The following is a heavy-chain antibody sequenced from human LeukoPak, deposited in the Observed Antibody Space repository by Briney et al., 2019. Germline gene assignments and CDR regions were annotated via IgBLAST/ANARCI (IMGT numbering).Heavy chain of an antibody. D-gene: IGHD6-6*01. J-gene: IGHJ4*02. Sequence: GGSLRLSCAASGFTFDDYGMSWGRQAPGKGLEWVSGINGNGGSTGYADSVKGRFTISRDNAKNSLYLQMNSLRAEDTALYYCARDRSSSYSENFDYWGQGTLVTVSS. V-gene: IGHV3-20*04. CDR2: INGNGGST. CDR3: ARDRSSSYSENFDY. CDR1: GFTFDDYG.